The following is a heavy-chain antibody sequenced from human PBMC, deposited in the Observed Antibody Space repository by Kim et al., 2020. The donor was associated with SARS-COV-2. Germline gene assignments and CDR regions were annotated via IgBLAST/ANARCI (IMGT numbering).Heavy chain of an antibody. D-gene: IGHD3-10*01. Sequence: GGSLRLSCAASGFTVTNYDMHWVRQAPGKGLEWVAVISNDGSTKYYADSVKGRFITSSHTSKNTLYLQMNSMSAEDTAVYYCASNRYYYASGCYIFDYW. CDR1: GFTVTNYD. J-gene: IGHJ4*01. CDR3: ASNRYYYASGCYIFDY. CDR2: ISNDGSTK. V-gene: IGHV3-30*03.